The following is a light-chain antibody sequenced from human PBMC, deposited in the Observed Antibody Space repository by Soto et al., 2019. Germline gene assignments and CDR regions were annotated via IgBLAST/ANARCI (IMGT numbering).Light chain of an antibody. J-gene: IGKJ1*01. CDR2: GAS. CDR3: QQTYTSRPWT. Sequence: DIQVTQSPSSLSASVGDRVTITCRASQSINTFLNWHQQRPGKAPNLLIYGASNLQSGVPSRFSGSGSGTDFTLTISSLQPEDFATYYCQQTYTSRPWTFGRGTKVEIK. CDR1: QSINTF. V-gene: IGKV1-39*01.